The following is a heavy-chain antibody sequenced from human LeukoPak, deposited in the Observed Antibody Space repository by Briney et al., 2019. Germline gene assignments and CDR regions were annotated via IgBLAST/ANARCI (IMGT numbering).Heavy chain of an antibody. Sequence: PGGSLRLSCAASGFTFSSHATSWVRLAPGKGLEWVSGISGSGGSTYYADSVKGRFTSSRDNSNNTLYVQMNSLRVEDTAVYYCAKSGGLSGSGRLAMDVWGQGTTVTVSS. V-gene: IGHV3-23*01. CDR1: GFTFSSHA. CDR2: ISGSGGST. CDR3: AKSGGLSGSGRLAMDV. D-gene: IGHD3-10*01. J-gene: IGHJ6*02.